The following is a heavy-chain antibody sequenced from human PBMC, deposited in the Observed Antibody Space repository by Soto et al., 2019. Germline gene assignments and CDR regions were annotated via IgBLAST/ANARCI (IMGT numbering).Heavy chain of an antibody. CDR2: IYYSGNT. J-gene: IGHJ4*02. CDR1: GGSISSGGYY. D-gene: IGHD6-6*01. Sequence: SETLSLTCTVSGGSISSGGYYWTWIRQHPGKGLEWIGYIYYSGNTYYNPSLKSRVTISLDTSKNQFSLRLISVTAADTAVYYCAREYSSSTTIDYWGQGTLVTVSS. V-gene: IGHV4-31*03. CDR3: AREYSSSTTIDY.